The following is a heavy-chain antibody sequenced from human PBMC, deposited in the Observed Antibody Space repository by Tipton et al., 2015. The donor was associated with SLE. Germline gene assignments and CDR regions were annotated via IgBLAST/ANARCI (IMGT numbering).Heavy chain of an antibody. J-gene: IGHJ6*03. CDR1: GASISSGSSY. Sequence: TLSLTCTVSGASISSGSSYWSWIRQPAGKGLEWIGRIFSRGSTNSNLSLKSRVTISLDATKNQFSLKLSSVTAADTAVYYCARDSVSLVDNYHYYYMDVWGKGTTVTISS. V-gene: IGHV4-61*02. CDR2: IFSRGST. D-gene: IGHD1-26*01. CDR3: ARDSVSLVDNYHYYYMDV.